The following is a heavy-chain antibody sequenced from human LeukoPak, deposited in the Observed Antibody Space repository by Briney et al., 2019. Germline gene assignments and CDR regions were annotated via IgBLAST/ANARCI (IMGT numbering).Heavy chain of an antibody. CDR3: ARTYGSSGLGYFDL. Sequence: SETLSLTCTVSGGSISSSSFYWVWIRQPPGKGLEWIGSIYYSGSTYYNPSLKSRVTISVDTSKNQFSLKLSSVTAADTAVYYCARTYGSSGLGYFDLWGRGTLVTVSS. CDR1: GGSISSSSFY. V-gene: IGHV4-39*07. J-gene: IGHJ2*01. CDR2: IYYSGST. D-gene: IGHD6-13*01.